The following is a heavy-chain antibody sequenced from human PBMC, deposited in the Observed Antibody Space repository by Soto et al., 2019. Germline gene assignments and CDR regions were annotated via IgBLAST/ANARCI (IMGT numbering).Heavy chain of an antibody. D-gene: IGHD5-12*01. V-gene: IGHV4-34*01. CDR3: ARVGRWLQWAYYFDY. CDR2: INHSGST. J-gene: IGHJ4*02. CDR1: GGSFSGYY. Sequence: SETLSLTCAVYGGSFSGYYWSWIRQPPGKGLEWIGEINHSGSTNYNPSLKSRVTISVDTSKNQFSLKLSSVTAADTAVYYCARVGRWLQWAYYFDYWGQGTLVTVS.